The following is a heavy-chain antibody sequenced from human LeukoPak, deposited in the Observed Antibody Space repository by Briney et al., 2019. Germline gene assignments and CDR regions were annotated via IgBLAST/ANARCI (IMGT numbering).Heavy chain of an antibody. CDR1: GFAFSSSR. CDR2: INSDGTYT. J-gene: IGHJ4*02. CDR3: ARDLSHTFDY. Sequence: GGSLRLSCAASGFAFSSSRMLWVRQAPGKGLVWVSRINSDGTYTNYADSVKGRFTISRDNAKNTLYLQMNSLRAEDTAVYYCARDLSHTFDYWGQGTLVTVSS. V-gene: IGHV3-74*01.